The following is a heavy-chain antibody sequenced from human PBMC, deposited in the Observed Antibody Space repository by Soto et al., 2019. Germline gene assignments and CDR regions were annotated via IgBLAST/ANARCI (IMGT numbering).Heavy chain of an antibody. J-gene: IGHJ4*02. CDR1: AASFSKYY. CDR3: ASVKFGGIVLAH. V-gene: IGHV4-59*01. Sequence: SETLSLTCTVSAASFSKYYWTWIRQPPGKGLEWIGYIYFNGNTKYNPSLEGRLTISIDTSKKEFSLKLTSVTAADAAVYYCASVKFGGIVLAHWGQGTLVTVSS. D-gene: IGHD3-16*01. CDR2: IYFNGNT.